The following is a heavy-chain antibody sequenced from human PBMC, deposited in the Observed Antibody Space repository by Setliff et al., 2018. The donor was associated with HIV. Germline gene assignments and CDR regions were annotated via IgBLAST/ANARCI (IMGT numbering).Heavy chain of an antibody. V-gene: IGHV3-21*01. J-gene: IGHJ6*02. Sequence: ESLKISCAASGFTFSSYSMNWVRQAPGKGLEWVSSISSSSSYIYYADSVKGRFTISRDNAKNSLYLQMNSLRAGDTAVYYCARDTAELLGLYYYYGMDVWGQGTTVTVSS. CDR1: GFTFSSYS. CDR2: ISSSSSYI. D-gene: IGHD1-26*01. CDR3: ARDTAELLGLYYYYGMDV.